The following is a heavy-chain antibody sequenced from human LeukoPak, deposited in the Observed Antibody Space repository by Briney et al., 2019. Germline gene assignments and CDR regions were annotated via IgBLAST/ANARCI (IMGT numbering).Heavy chain of an antibody. Sequence: GGSLRLSCAASGFTVSSNYMSWVRQAPGKGLEWVSVIYSGGSTYYADSVKGRFTISRDNSKNTLYLQMNSLRAEDTAVYYCARITARWSRGGYYYYYMDVWGKGTTVTVSS. D-gene: IGHD4-23*01. CDR2: IYSGGST. J-gene: IGHJ6*03. V-gene: IGHV3-53*01. CDR1: GFTVSSNY. CDR3: ARITARWSRGGYYYYYMDV.